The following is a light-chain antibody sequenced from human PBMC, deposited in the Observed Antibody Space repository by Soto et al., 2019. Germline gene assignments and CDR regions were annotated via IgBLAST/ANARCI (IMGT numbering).Light chain of an antibody. J-gene: IGKJ1*01. CDR2: RAS. CDR1: ESVSNN. V-gene: IGKV3-15*01. Sequence: IVLTQSPATLSVSPGERATLSCRASESVSNNLAWYQQQLGQAPRLLIYRASTRANGIPARFSGSGSGTEFTLTISSLQSEDFAFYYCQQYENWPPWTFGQGTKVEIK. CDR3: QQYENWPPWT.